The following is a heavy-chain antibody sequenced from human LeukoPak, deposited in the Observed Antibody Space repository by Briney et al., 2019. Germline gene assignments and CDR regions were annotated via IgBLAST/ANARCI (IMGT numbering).Heavy chain of an antibody. CDR1: GFTFSNYW. V-gene: IGHV3-23*01. Sequence: GGSLRLSCEGSGFTFSNYWMGWVRQAPGKGLKWVSTINDNGAGTYYADSVKGRFTISRDNSYNTVSLQMNSLRDEDTGVYFCAKGLRTGVGPYMGYHYYMDVWGKGATVTVSS. J-gene: IGHJ6*03. D-gene: IGHD3-16*01. CDR3: AKGLRTGVGPYMGYHYYMDV. CDR2: INDNGAGT.